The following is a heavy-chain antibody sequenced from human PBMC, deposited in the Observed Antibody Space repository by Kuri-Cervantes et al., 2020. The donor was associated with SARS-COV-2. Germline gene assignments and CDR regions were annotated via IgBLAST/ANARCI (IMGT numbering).Heavy chain of an antibody. CDR2: IIPILGIA. V-gene: IGHV1-69*02. J-gene: IGHJ6*01. Sequence: SVKVSCKASGGTFSSYTISWVRQAPGQGLEWMGRIIPILGIANYAQKFQGRVTITADKSTSTAYMELSSLRSEDTAVYYCARVRDYSKYYYYGMDVWGQGTTVTGYS. CDR3: ARVRDYSKYYYYGMDV. D-gene: IGHD4-11*01. CDR1: GGTFSSYT.